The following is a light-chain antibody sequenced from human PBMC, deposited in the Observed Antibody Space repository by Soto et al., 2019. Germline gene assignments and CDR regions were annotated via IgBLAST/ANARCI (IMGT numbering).Light chain of an antibody. J-gene: IGKJ2*01. CDR1: QSVSSN. Sequence: EIVMTQSPATLSVSPGERATLSCRASQSVSSNLAWYQQKPGQAPRLLIYGASTRATGIPARFSGSVSGTEFTLTIGSLQSEDFAVYYCQQYNNWPPYTCGQGTKLEIK. CDR3: QQYNNWPPYT. CDR2: GAS. V-gene: IGKV3-15*01.